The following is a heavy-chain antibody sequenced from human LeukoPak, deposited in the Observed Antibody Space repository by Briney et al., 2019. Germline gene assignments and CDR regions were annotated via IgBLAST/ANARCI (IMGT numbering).Heavy chain of an antibody. CDR1: GGSFNGYY. D-gene: IGHD3-22*01. CDR3: ARGDFEMAHYYDSSGYYY. V-gene: IGHV4-34*01. J-gene: IGHJ4*02. CDR2: INHSGST. Sequence: SETLSLTCAVYGGSFNGYYWSWIRQPPGKGLERIGEINHSGSTNYNPSLKSRVTISVDTSKNQFSLKLSSVTAADTAVYYCARGDFEMAHYYDSSGYYYWGQGTLVTVSS.